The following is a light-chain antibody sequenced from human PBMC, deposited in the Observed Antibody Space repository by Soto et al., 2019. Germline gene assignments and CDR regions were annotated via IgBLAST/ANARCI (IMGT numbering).Light chain of an antibody. J-gene: IGKJ4*01. CDR1: QGIGSD. CDR2: GAS. Sequence: DIQLTQSPSFLSASVGDRVTITCRASQGIGSDLVWYQQKPVKAPKLLIYGASTLQGGVSSRFSGSGSGTEFTLTISSLQPEDFATYYCQQLNSYPLTFGGETKVEI. V-gene: IGKV1-9*01. CDR3: QQLNSYPLT.